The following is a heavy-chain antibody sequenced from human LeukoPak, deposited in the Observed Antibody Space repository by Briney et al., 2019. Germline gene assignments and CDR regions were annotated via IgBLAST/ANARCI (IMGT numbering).Heavy chain of an antibody. CDR3: AKDRGWYPWYFDY. V-gene: IGHV3-23*01. Sequence: GGSLRLSCAASGFTFSSYAMSWVRQAPGKGLEWVSAISGSGGSTYYADSVKGRFTISRVNSKNTLYLQMNSLRAEDTAVYYCAKDRGWYPWYFDYWGQGTLVTVSS. J-gene: IGHJ4*02. CDR1: GFTFSSYA. D-gene: IGHD6-19*01. CDR2: ISGSGGST.